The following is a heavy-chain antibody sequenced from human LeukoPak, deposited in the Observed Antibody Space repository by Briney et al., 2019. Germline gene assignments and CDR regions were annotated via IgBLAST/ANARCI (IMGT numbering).Heavy chain of an antibody. D-gene: IGHD1-26*01. V-gene: IGHV3-30*18. CDR3: AKTTAQVGATLGFDY. Sequence: GGSLRLSCVISGYTFTHYGFHWVRQAPGKALEWVAYISYNGNNKYEDSVKGRFTISRDNSKNTLCLQMNSLRAEDTAVYYCAKTTAQVGATLGFDYWGQGTLVTVSS. CDR2: ISYNGNNK. J-gene: IGHJ4*02. CDR1: GYTFTHYG.